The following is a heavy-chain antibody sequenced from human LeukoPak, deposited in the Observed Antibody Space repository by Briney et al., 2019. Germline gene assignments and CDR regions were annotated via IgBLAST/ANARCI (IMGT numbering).Heavy chain of an antibody. CDR1: GFTFSSYT. CDR2: ISSSSTYI. V-gene: IGHV3-21*04. Sequence: PGGSLRLSCAASGFTFSSYTMNWVRQAPGKGLEWVSSISSSSTYINYADSVKGRFTISRDNAKNSLYVQMNSLRVEDTAVYYCAKEDWIVGPKTGDDAFDIWGQGTMVTVSS. CDR3: AKEDWIVGPKTGDDAFDI. D-gene: IGHD1-26*01. J-gene: IGHJ3*02.